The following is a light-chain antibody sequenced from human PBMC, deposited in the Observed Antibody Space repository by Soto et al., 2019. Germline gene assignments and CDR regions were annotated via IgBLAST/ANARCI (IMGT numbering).Light chain of an antibody. CDR3: CSYGGSSTFDVV. CDR2: EVS. V-gene: IGLV2-23*02. J-gene: IGLJ2*01. Sequence: QSVLTQPASVSGSPGQSITISCTGTSSDVGSYNLVSWYQQHPDKAPKLMIYEVSKRPSGVSNRFSGSKSGNTASLTISGLQAEDEADYYCCSYGGSSTFDVVFGGGTKVTVL. CDR1: SSDVGSYNL.